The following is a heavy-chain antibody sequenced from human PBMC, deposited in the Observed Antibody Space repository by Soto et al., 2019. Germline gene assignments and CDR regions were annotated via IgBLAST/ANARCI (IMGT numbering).Heavy chain of an antibody. CDR3: ARDFGTGTDSHNWPI. J-gene: IGHJ3*02. Sequence: SETLSLTCAVYGGSFSGYYWSWIRQPPGKGLEWIGEISHSGRTNYNPSLKSRVTISADTSKNQFSLRLSSVTAADTAVYYCARDFGTGTDSHNWPIWGQGTMVTVSS. D-gene: IGHD1-20*01. CDR1: GGSFSGYY. CDR2: ISHSGRT. V-gene: IGHV4-34*01.